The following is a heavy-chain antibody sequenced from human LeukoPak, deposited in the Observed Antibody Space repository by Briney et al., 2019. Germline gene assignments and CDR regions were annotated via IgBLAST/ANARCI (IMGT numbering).Heavy chain of an antibody. CDR3: ARDPSATNAFDI. V-gene: IGHV4-59*01. CDR2: IYYSGST. J-gene: IGHJ3*02. Sequence: SETLSLTCTVSGGSISSYYWSWIRQPPGKGLEWIGYIYYSGSTNYNPSLKSRVTISVDTSKNQFSLKLSSVTAADTAVYYCARDPSATNAFDIWGQGTMVTVSS. D-gene: IGHD2-8*01. CDR1: GGSISSYY.